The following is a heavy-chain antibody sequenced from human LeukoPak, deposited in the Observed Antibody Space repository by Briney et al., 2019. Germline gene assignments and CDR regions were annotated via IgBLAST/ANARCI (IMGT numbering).Heavy chain of an antibody. D-gene: IGHD3-22*01. V-gene: IGHV4-4*07. J-gene: IGHJ5*02. Sequence: PSETLSLTCTVSGGSNSSYYWSWIRQPAGKGLEWIGRIYTSGSTNYNPSLKSRVTMSVDTSKNQFSLKLSSVTAADTAVYYCARGAQVDEITMIVVVKSAWFDPWGQGTLVTVSS. CDR1: GGSNSSYY. CDR3: ARGAQVDEITMIVVVKSAWFDP. CDR2: IYTSGST.